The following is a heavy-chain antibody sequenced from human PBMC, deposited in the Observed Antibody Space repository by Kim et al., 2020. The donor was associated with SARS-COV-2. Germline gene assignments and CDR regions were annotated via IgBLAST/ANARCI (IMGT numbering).Heavy chain of an antibody. CDR3: ARHAPPLYYYDSYDAFDI. V-gene: IGHV4-59*08. CDR1: GGSISSYY. D-gene: IGHD3-22*01. CDR2: IYYSGST. J-gene: IGHJ3*02. Sequence: SETLSLTCTVSGGSISSYYWSWIRQPPGKGLEWIGYIYYSGSTNYNPSLKSRVTISVDTSKNQFSLKLSSVTAADTAVYYCARHAPPLYYYDSYDAFDIWGQGTMVTVSS.